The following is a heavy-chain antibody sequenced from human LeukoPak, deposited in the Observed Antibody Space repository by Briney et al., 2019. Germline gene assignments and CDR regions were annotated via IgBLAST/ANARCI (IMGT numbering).Heavy chain of an antibody. CDR2: ISASGANR. CDR3: ARALGIVGATTDY. V-gene: IGHV3-21*01. D-gene: IGHD1-26*01. CDR1: GFTFNRYG. J-gene: IGHJ4*02. Sequence: GGSLRLSCAASGFTFNRYGMSWVRQAPGKGLEWVSGISASGANRYYADSVKGRFTISRDNAKNSLYLQMNSLRAEDTAVYYCARALGIVGATTDYWGQGTLVTVSS.